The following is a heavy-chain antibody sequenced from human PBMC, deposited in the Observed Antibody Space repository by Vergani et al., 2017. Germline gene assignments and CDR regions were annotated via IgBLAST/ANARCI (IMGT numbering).Heavy chain of an antibody. CDR3: ARCNSSGYPLYYYYYGIDV. Sequence: QVQLQESGPGLVKPSETLSLTCTVSGGSISSYYWSWIRQPPGKGLEWIGYIYYSGSTNYNPSLKSRVTISVDTSKNQFSLKLSSVTAADTAVYYCARCNSSGYPLYYYYYGIDVWGQGTTVTVSS. J-gene: IGHJ6*02. V-gene: IGHV4-59*01. CDR1: GGSISSYY. D-gene: IGHD3-22*01. CDR2: IYYSGST.